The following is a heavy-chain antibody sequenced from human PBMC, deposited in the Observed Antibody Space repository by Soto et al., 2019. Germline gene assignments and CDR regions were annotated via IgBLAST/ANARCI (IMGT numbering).Heavy chain of an antibody. D-gene: IGHD2-2*01. Sequence: PGGSPRLSRAASCFTFSSYAMSLVPQAPRKGPEGGSAIRGSGGCTYYADPGKGRFTISRDTSQTTMYLQMNSLRAEDTAVYYCAIDKCSSTSCYSIWGQGTQVTVSS. CDR3: AIDKCSSTSCYSI. V-gene: IGHV3-23*01. J-gene: IGHJ4*02. CDR2: IRGSGGCT. CDR1: CFTFSSYA.